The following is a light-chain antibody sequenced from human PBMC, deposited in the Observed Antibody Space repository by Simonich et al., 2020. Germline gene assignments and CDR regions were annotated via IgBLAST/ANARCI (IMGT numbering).Light chain of an antibody. V-gene: IGLV8-61*01. J-gene: IGLJ3*02. CDR3: VLYMGSGIWV. CDR2: STN. Sequence: QTVVTQEPSFSVSPGGTVTLTCGFSSGSVSTSYYPSWYQQTPGHAPRKLIYSTNTRSSGVPDRFSGSILGNKAALTITGAQADDESDYYCVLYMGSGIWVFGGGTKLTVL. CDR1: SGSVSTSYY.